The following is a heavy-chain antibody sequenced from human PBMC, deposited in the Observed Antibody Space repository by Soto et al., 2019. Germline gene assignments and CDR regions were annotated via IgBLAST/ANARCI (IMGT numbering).Heavy chain of an antibody. J-gene: IGHJ4*02. CDR1: GGSISSYY. D-gene: IGHD6-19*01. CDR3: GRRTPAVAFDY. Sequence: TSETLSLTCTVSGGSISSYYWSWIRQAPGKGLEWIGYIYYSGSTSYNPSLKNRVTISVETSKNQFSLKLSSVTAADTAVYYCGRRTPAVAFDYWGQGALVTVSS. CDR2: IYYSGST. V-gene: IGHV4-59*08.